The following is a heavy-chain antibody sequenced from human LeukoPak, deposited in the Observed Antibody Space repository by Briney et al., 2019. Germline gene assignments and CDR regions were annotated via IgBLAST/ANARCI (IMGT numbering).Heavy chain of an antibody. J-gene: IGHJ4*02. Sequence: PGGSLRLSCAASGFTFSIYWMSWVRQAPGKGLEWMAIISYDGSNKYYADSVKGRFTISRDNSKNTLYLQMNSLRADDTAVYYCAKRLSGLKNYIDNWGQGTLVTVSS. D-gene: IGHD1-7*01. V-gene: IGHV3-30*18. CDR2: ISYDGSNK. CDR1: GFTFSIYW. CDR3: AKRLSGLKNYIDN.